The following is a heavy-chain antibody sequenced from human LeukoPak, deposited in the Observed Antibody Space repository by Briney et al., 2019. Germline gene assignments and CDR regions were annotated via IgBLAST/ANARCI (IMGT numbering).Heavy chain of an antibody. CDR3: ARRGGYGGTFDY. V-gene: IGHV4-4*09. CDR1: GGSISSYY. J-gene: IGHJ4*02. CDR2: IYTSGST. Sequence: KPSETLSLTCTVSGGSISSYYWSWIRQPPGKGLEWTGYIYTSGSTNYNPSLKSRVTISVDTSKNQFSLKLSSVTAADTAVYYCARRGGYGGTFDYWGQGTLSPSPQ. D-gene: IGHD4-23*01.